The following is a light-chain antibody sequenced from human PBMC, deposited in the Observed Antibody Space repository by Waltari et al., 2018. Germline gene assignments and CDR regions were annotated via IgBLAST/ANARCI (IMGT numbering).Light chain of an antibody. V-gene: IGKV1-NL1*01. J-gene: IGKJ4*02. CDR1: QAISNS. CDR3: QQYAATPLT. Sequence: VGDRVTITCRASQAISNSLAWYQQKPGKAPKVLLYRASTLESGVPSRFSGSGTGTDYTLTISSLQPEDFATYYCQQYAATPLTFGGGTKVEIK. CDR2: RAS.